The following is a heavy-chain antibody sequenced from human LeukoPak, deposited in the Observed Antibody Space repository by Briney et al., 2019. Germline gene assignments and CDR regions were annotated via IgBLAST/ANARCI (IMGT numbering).Heavy chain of an antibody. V-gene: IGHV4-4*07. J-gene: IGHJ4*02. D-gene: IGHD2-2*01. Sequence: SETLSLTCTVSGGSITNYYWNWIRQPAGKGLEWIGRMRTSGSTNYNPSLKSRVTMSVDTSKNQVSLKLSSVTAADTAVYYCAKVGPLYCSSTSCSFDYWGQGTLVTVSS. CDR1: GGSITNYY. CDR3: AKVGPLYCSSTSCSFDY. CDR2: MRTSGST.